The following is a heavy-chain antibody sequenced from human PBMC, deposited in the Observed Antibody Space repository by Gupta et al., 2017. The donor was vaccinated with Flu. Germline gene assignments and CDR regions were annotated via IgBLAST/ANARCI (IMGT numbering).Heavy chain of an antibody. Sequence: QVQPQESGPRLVKPSETLSLTCTVSGGSISPYYWSWIRQPAGKQLEWIGRIFSTGNTVYNPSLKSRVTMSPDMSKNQFSLRLNSVTAADTAVYYCARNRYSSGWYSDVFDIWGQGTMVTVSS. V-gene: IGHV4-4*07. D-gene: IGHD6-19*01. CDR2: IFSTGNT. J-gene: IGHJ3*02. CDR3: ARNRYSSGWYSDVFDI. CDR1: GGSISPYY.